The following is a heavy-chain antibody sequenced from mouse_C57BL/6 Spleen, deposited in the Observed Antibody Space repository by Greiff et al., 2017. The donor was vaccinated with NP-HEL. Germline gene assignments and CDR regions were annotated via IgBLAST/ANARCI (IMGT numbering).Heavy chain of an antibody. CDR1: GFSLTSYG. CDR3: ARNGYDYDDAMDY. CDR2: IWSGGST. J-gene: IGHJ4*01. D-gene: IGHD2-4*01. V-gene: IGHV2-2*01. Sequence: VQRVESGPGLVQPSQSLSITCTVSGFSLTSYGVHWVRQSPGKGLEWLGVIWSGGSTDYNAAFISRLSISKDNSKSQVFFKMNSLQADDTAIYYCARNGYDYDDAMDYWGQGTSVTVSS.